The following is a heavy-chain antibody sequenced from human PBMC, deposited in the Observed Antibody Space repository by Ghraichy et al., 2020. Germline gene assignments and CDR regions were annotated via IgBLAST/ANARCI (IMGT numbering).Heavy chain of an antibody. D-gene: IGHD1-26*01. V-gene: IGHV3-33*01. CDR1: GFMFSNYG. CDR3: ARDPGPYSGSYYSRGFDGFAI. CDR2: IWYDGSDK. J-gene: IGHJ3*02. Sequence: GALRLSCAASGFMFSNYGMHWVRQAPGKGLEWVAIIWYDGSDKYYADSVKGRFTISRDNSKNTLYLQMNSLRADDTAVYYCARDPGPYSGSYYSRGFDGFAIWGQGTMVTVSS.